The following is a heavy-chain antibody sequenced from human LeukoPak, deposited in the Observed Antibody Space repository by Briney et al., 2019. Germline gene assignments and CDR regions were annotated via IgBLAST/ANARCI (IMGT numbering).Heavy chain of an antibody. CDR2: MKGDGSEI. D-gene: IGHD3-16*01. CDR1: GFTFSTYW. CDR3: ARPAYTAAYDL. Sequence: GGSLRLSCAASGFTFSTYWMTWVRQAPGKGLEWVANMKGDGSEIHYVDSVKGRFTISRDNAKNSLFLQMNSLRAEDTAMYYCARPAYTAAYDLWGQGTLVTVSS. J-gene: IGHJ3*01. V-gene: IGHV3-7*01.